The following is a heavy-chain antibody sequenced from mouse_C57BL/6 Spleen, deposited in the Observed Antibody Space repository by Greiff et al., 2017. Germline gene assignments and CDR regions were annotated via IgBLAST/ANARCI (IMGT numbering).Heavy chain of an antibody. V-gene: IGHV1-39*01. J-gene: IGHJ3*01. CDR1: GYSFTDYN. CDR2: INPNYGTT. Sequence: QLVESGPELVKPGASVKISCKASGYSFTDYNMNWVKQSTGKSLEWIGVINPNYGTTSYNQKFKGKATLTVDKSSSTAYMQLNSLISEDAAVYYYIYGNWFAYWGQGTLVTVSA. CDR3: IYGNWFAY. D-gene: IGHD2-1*01.